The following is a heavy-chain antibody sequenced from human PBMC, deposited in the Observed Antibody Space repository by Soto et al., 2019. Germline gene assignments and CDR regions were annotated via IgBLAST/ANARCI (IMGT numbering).Heavy chain of an antibody. CDR3: AKAPCTNCVCHLGY. J-gene: IGHJ4*02. Sequence: QVQLVESGGGVVQPGRSLRLSCAASGFTFSSYGMHWVRQAPGKGLEWVAVISYDGSNKYYADSVKGRFTISRDNSKNTLYLQMNSLRAEDTAVYYCAKAPCTNCVCHLGYWGQGTLVTVSS. V-gene: IGHV3-30*18. CDR1: GFTFSSYG. CDR2: ISYDGSNK. D-gene: IGHD2-8*01.